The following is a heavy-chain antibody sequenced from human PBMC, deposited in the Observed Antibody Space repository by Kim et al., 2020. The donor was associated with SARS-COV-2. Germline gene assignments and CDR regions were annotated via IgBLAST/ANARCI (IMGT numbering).Heavy chain of an antibody. Sequence: GGSLRLSCAASGFTFSSYAMHWVRQAPGKGLEWVAVISYDGSNKYYADSVKGRFTISRDNSKNTLYLQMNSLRAEDTAVYYCFGAAAGRPSYYYGMDVWGQGTTVTVSS. CDR1: GFTFSSYA. D-gene: IGHD6-13*01. V-gene: IGHV3-30-3*01. J-gene: IGHJ6*02. CDR2: ISYDGSNK. CDR3: FGAAAGRPSYYYGMDV.